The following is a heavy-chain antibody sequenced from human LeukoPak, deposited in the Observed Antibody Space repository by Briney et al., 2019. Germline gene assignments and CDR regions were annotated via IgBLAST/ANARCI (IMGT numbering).Heavy chain of an antibody. CDR3: ATVAVIRGVTYFDY. D-gene: IGHD3-10*01. CDR2: LFYSGST. CDR1: GGSISSYY. Sequence: SETLSLTCTVSGGSISSYYWSWIRQPPGKGMEWIAYLFYSGSTDYNPSLESRVTISVDTSKNQFSLKLRSVTAADTAVYYCATVAVIRGVTYFDYWGQGTLVTVSS. J-gene: IGHJ4*02. V-gene: IGHV4-59*01.